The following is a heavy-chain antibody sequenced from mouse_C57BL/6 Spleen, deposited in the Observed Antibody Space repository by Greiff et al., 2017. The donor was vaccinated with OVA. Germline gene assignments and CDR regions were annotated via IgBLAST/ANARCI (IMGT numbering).Heavy chain of an antibody. CDR1: GYTFTSYW. Sequence: QVQLKQPGAELVRPGSSVKLSCKASGYTFTSYWMHWVKQRPIQGLEWIGNIDPSDSDTHYNQKFKDKATLTVDKSSSTAYMQLSSLTSEDSAVYYCARGDGSSLYYFDYWGQGTTLTVSS. D-gene: IGHD1-1*01. J-gene: IGHJ2*01. V-gene: IGHV1-52*01. CDR3: ARGDGSSLYYFDY. CDR2: IDPSDSDT.